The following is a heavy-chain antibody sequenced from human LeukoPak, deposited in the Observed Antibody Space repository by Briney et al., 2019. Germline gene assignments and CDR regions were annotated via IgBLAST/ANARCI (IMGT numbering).Heavy chain of an antibody. CDR1: GFTFSTYG. Sequence: GGSLRLSCAASGFTFSTYGMHWVRQAPGKGLEWVAFIRYDGSNKYYADSVKGRFTISRDNAKNSLYLQMNSLRAEDTAVYYCAREGFVDSTPTHDYWGQGTLVTVSS. V-gene: IGHV3-30*02. CDR3: AREGFVDSTPTHDY. CDR2: IRYDGSNK. J-gene: IGHJ4*02. D-gene: IGHD5-12*01.